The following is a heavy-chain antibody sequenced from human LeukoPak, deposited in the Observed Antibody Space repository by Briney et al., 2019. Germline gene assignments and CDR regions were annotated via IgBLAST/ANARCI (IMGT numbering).Heavy chain of an antibody. J-gene: IGHJ4*02. D-gene: IGHD2-2*01. CDR3: ASNNGGGPSSS. V-gene: IGHV3-74*01. Sequence: SGGSLRLSCAASGFTFSSSWMHWVRQVPGKGLVWVSRINGDGSNIAYADSVRGRFTISRDNAKNTLYLQMNSLRADDTAVYFCASNNGGGPSSSWGQGTLVTVSS. CDR2: INGDGSNI. CDR1: GFTFSSSW.